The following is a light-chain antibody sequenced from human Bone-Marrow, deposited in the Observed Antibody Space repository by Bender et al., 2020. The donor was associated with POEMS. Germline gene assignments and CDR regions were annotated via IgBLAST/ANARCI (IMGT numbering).Light chain of an antibody. CDR1: SSDVGNYDL. CDR3: AVWDDSLNGWV. CDR2: EVT. J-gene: IGLJ3*02. V-gene: IGLV2-14*02. Sequence: QSALTQPASVSGSPGQSITISCTGTSSDVGNYDLVSWYQHQPGKAPRLVIYEVTTRSSGISSRFSGSTSGTSASLAISGLRSDDEADYYCAVWDDSLNGWVFGGGTRLTVL.